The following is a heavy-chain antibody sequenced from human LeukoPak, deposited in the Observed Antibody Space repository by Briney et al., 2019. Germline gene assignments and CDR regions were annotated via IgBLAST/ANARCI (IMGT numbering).Heavy chain of an antibody. V-gene: IGHV4-34*01. J-gene: IGHJ4*02. CDR1: GGSFSGYY. CDR3: ARVGSSWPHYYFDY. Sequence: PSETLSLTCAVYGGSFSGYYWSWIRQPPGKGLEWIGNIYYSGSTYYNPSLKSRVTISVDTSKNQFSLKLSSVTAADTAVYNCARVGSSWPHYYFDYWGQGTLVTVSS. CDR2: IYYSGST. D-gene: IGHD6-13*01.